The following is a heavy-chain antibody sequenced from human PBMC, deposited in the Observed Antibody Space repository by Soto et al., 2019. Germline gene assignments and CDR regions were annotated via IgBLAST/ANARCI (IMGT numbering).Heavy chain of an antibody. V-gene: IGHV1-69*06. CDR3: ARGPPNKTYYYDSSGYYSSYWYFGL. J-gene: IGHJ2*01. CDR1: GGTFSSYA. CDR2: IIPIFGTA. Sequence: SVKVSCKASGGTFSSYAISWVRQAPGQGLEWMGGIIPIFGTANYAQKFQGRVTITADKSTSTAYMELSSLRSEDTAVYYCARGPPNKTYYYDSSGYYSSYWYFGLWGRGTLVTVSS. D-gene: IGHD3-22*01.